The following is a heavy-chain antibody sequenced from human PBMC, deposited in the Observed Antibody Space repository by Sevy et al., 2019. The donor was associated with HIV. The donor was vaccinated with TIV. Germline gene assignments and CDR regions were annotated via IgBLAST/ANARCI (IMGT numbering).Heavy chain of an antibody. Sequence: GWSLRLSCAASGFTFSNYSMNWVRQAPGKGLEWVSYISSSSTTIYYADSVKGRFTISRDNAKNSLYLQMNSLSDDDTAVYYCARSGGLRYWGQGTLVTVSS. D-gene: IGHD3-16*02. CDR3: ARSGGLRY. CDR1: GFTFSNYS. J-gene: IGHJ4*02. CDR2: ISSSSTTI. V-gene: IGHV3-48*02.